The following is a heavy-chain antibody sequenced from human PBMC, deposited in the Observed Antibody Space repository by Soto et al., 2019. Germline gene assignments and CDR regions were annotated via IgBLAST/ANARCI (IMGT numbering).Heavy chain of an antibody. CDR2: IYWDDDK. V-gene: IGHV2-5*02. Sequence: QITLKESGPTLVIHTETLTLTCTFSGFSLSTSGVGVGWIRQPPGKALEWLALIYWDDDKRYSPSLKSRLTITKDTSKNQVVLTMTNMDPVDTATYYCAHKQNWGPGNYYGMDVWGQGTTVTVSS. CDR1: GFSLSTSGVG. J-gene: IGHJ6*02. CDR3: AHKQNWGPGNYYGMDV. D-gene: IGHD7-27*01.